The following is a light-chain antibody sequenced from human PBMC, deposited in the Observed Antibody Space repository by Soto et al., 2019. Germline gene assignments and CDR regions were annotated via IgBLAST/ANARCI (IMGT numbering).Light chain of an antibody. J-gene: IGKJ2*01. CDR1: QSVTSNH. CDR2: GVS. Sequence: EIVLTQSLDTLSVSPGERTTLSCRASQSVTSNHVAWYQRKPGQAPRLLIYGVSSRATGIPDRISGSGSGTDFTLTISRVEPEDFAVYYCQHFGNSLFTFGQGTKLEIK. V-gene: IGKV3-20*01. CDR3: QHFGNSLFT.